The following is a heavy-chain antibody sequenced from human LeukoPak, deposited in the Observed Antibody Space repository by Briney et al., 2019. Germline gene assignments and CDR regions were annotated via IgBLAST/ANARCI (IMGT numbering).Heavy chain of an antibody. CDR1: GFTFSDYY. CDR3: ARTRGYSYGKNINWFDP. Sequence: GSLRLSCAASGFTFSDYYMSWIRQPPGKGLEWIGEINHSGSTNYNPSLKSRVTISVDTSKNQFSLKLSSVTTADTAVYYCARTRGYSYGKNINWFDPWGQGTLVTVSS. V-gene: IGHV4-34*01. D-gene: IGHD5-18*01. CDR2: INHSGST. J-gene: IGHJ5*02.